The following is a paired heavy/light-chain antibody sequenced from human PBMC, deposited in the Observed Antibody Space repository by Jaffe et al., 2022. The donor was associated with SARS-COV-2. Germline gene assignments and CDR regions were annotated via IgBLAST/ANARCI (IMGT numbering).Heavy chain of an antibody. CDR1: GFMFSTYW. D-gene: IGHD1-26*01. CDR2: IKEDGSEK. V-gene: IGHV3-7*01. Sequence: EVQLVESGGGLVQPGGSLRLSCAASGFMFSTYWMSWVRQAPGKGLEWVANIKEDGSEKYYVDSVRGRFTISRDNAENSLYLQMKSLGADDTAVYYCARDVGDRGAFDPWGQGTLVTVSS. J-gene: IGHJ5*02. CDR3: ARDVGDRGAFDP.
Light chain of an antibody. V-gene: IGLV2-11*01. J-gene: IGLJ3*02. CDR1: SSDVGGYNL. Sequence: QSALTQPRSVSGSPGQSVTISCTGTSSDVGGYNLVSWYRQHPGKAPKLMIYRVSERPSGVPDRFSGSKSGNTASLTISGLQAEDEADYYCCSYAGSYIPWVFGGGTKLTVL. CDR3: CSYAGSYIPWV. CDR2: RVS.